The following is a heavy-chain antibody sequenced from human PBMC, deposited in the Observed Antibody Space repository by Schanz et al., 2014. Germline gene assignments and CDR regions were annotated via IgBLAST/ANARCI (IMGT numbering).Heavy chain of an antibody. CDR1: GGTFSSYT. V-gene: IGHV1-69*02. Sequence: QVQLVQSGAEVKKPGSSVKVSCKASGGTFSSYTINWVRHAPGQGLEWMRRIIPITGITNYAQEIQGRVTCTADKSTITAYKELSNLRSEDTAVYYCARAGQDYSDSGGYATYYFGNWGQGTLVTVSS. CDR3: ARAGQDYSDSGGYATYYFGN. D-gene: IGHD3-22*01. CDR2: IIPITGIT. J-gene: IGHJ4*02.